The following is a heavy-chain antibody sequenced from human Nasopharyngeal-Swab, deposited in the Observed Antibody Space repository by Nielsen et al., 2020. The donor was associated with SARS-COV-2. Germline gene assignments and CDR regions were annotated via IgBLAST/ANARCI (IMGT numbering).Heavy chain of an antibody. V-gene: IGHV3-53*01. D-gene: IGHD6-19*01. CDR3: ARNGYSSGWYWHFDL. CDR2: IYRSGGT. J-gene: IGHJ2*01. Sequence: GGSLRLSCAASGFSVSSNYMTWVRQAPGKGLEWVSVIYRSGGTYYADSVRGRFTISRDNSENTLYLQMNNLRAEDTAVYYCARNGYSSGWYWHFDLWGRGTLVTVFS. CDR1: GFSVSSNY.